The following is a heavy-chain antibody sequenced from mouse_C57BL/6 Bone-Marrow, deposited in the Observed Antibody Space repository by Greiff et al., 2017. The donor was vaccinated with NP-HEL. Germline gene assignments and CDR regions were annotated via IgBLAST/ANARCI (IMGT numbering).Heavy chain of an antibody. Sequence: VQLQQSGPELVKPGASVKISCKASGYAFSSSWMNWVKQRPEKGLEWIGRIYPGDGDTNYNGKFKGKATLTADKSSSTAYMQLSSLTSEDSAVYFCALYYGSSHWYFDVWGTGTTVTVSS. D-gene: IGHD1-1*01. CDR1: GYAFSSSW. CDR3: ALYYGSSHWYFDV. V-gene: IGHV1-82*01. CDR2: IYPGDGDT. J-gene: IGHJ1*03.